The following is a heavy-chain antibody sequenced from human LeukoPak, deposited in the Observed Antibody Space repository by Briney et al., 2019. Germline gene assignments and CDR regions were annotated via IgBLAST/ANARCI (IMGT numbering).Heavy chain of an antibody. CDR3: VRFLKIGSGWLTAGAFDI. J-gene: IGHJ3*02. CDR2: SSSDGSNQ. V-gene: IGHV3-30*04. D-gene: IGHD6-19*01. CDR1: GFTVNTYA. Sequence: PGRSLRLSCAASGFTVNTYAIHWARQAPGKGLEWVGVSSSDGSNQFFADSVRGRFTFSRDTAKNTVHLHTNSLRPEDTAVYYCVRFLKIGSGWLTAGAFDIWGQGTLVTVS.